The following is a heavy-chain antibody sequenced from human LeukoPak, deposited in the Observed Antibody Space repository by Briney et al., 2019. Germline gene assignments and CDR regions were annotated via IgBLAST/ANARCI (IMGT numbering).Heavy chain of an antibody. CDR1: GGSFSGSY. CDR3: ARDPKRITDLRYFDY. V-gene: IGHV4-34*01. CDR2: INQSGST. D-gene: IGHD3-10*01. Sequence: PSETLSLTCAVYGGSFSGSYWSWIRQPPGKGLEWIGEINQSGSTNYNPSLKSRVTISVDTSKNQFSLNLSSVTAADTAVYYCARDPKRITDLRYFDYWGQGTLVTVSS. J-gene: IGHJ4*02.